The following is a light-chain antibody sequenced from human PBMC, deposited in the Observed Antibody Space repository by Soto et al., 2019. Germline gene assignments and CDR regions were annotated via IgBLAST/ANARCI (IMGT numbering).Light chain of an antibody. CDR3: QSYDSSRRGV. CDR1: SSNIGAGYD. Sequence: QSVLTQPPSVSGAPGQRVTISCTGSSSNIGAGYDVHWYQQLPGTAPKLLIYGNSNRPSGVPDRFSGSKSGTSASLAITGLQPEDEADYYCQSYDSSRRGVFGGGTKVTVL. J-gene: IGLJ3*02. CDR2: GNS. V-gene: IGLV1-40*01.